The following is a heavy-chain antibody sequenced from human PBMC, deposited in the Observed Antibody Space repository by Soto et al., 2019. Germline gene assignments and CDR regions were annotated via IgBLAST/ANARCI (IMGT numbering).Heavy chain of an antibody. V-gene: IGHV1-69*13. D-gene: IGHD3-9*01. CDR1: GGTFSSYA. CDR2: IIPIFGTA. J-gene: IGHJ6*02. Sequence: PVKVSCKASGGTFSSYAISWVRQAPGQGLEWMGGIIPIFGTANYAQKFQGRVKITADESTSTAYMELSSLRSEDTDVYYCKRWVRFFYLLLSIYYYYGMDVWGQGTTVTVSS. CDR3: KRWVRFFYLLLSIYYYYGMDV.